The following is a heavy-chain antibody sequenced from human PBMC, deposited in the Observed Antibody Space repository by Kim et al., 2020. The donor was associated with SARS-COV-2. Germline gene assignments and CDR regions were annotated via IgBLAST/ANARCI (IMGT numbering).Heavy chain of an antibody. D-gene: IGHD3-3*02. Sequence: GGSLRLSCAASGPTSRNSAMSWVRQAPGKGLEWVAGIFGSGSGTYYGDSVRGRFTISRDNSQGTVYLQMDNLRAEDTAVYYCARHLHVTTVTFSWYLDLWGRGPLLTVSS. CDR3: ARHLHVTTVTFSWYLDL. J-gene: IGHJ2*01. V-gene: IGHV3-23*01. CDR1: GPTSRNSA. CDR2: IFGSGSGT.